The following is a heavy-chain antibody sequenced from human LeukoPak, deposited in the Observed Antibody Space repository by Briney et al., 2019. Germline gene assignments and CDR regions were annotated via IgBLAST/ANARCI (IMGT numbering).Heavy chain of an antibody. CDR3: ARDALSDWELQYSTLEPGDAFDI. J-gene: IGHJ3*02. CDR2: INPSGGST. D-gene: IGHD1-26*01. CDR1: GYTFTSYY. Sequence: ASVKVSCEASGYTFTSYYMHWVRQAPGQGLEWMGIINPSGGSTSYAQKFQGRVTMTRDTSTSTVYMELSSLRSEDTAVYYCARDALSDWELQYSTLEPGDAFDIWGQGTMVTVSS. V-gene: IGHV1-46*01.